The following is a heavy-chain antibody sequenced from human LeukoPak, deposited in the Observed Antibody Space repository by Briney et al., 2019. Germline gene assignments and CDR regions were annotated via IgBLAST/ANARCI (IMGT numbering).Heavy chain of an antibody. Sequence: GGSLRLSCAASGFTFSSYSMNWVRQAPGKGLEWVSHITASGTAMFYADSVKGRFTISRDNSKNTLYLQMNSLRAEDTAVYYCARDHYYYDSSGYYSWGQGTLVTVSS. CDR1: GFTFSSYS. V-gene: IGHV3-48*01. CDR2: ITASGTAM. J-gene: IGHJ4*02. CDR3: ARDHYYYDSSGYYS. D-gene: IGHD3-22*01.